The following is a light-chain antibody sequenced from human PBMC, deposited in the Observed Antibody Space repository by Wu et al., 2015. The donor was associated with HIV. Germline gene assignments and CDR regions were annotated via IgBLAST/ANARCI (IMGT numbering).Light chain of an antibody. CDR3: QQLNNYPHT. V-gene: IGKV3-15*01. J-gene: IGKJ4*01. Sequence: VSPGERATLSCRASQSVSTNVAWYQHRRGQAPRLLIYDASTRATGIPARFSGSGSGTEFTLTINRMQSEDFAVYHCQQLNNYPHTFGGGTKVEVK. CDR2: DAS. CDR1: QSVSTN.